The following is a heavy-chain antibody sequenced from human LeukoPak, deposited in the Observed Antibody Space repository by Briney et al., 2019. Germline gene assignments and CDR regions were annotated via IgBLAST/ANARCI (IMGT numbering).Heavy chain of an antibody. CDR1: GYTFTSYY. CDR3: ARDLGVPAAPDYYYYYMDV. J-gene: IGHJ6*03. V-gene: IGHV1-46*01. CDR2: INPSGGST. Sequence: GASVKVSCKASGYTFTSYYMHWVRQAPGQGLEWMGIINPSGGSTSYAQKFQGRVTMTRDTSTSTVYMELSSLRSEDTAAYYCARDLGVPAAPDYYYYYMDVWGKETTVTISS. D-gene: IGHD2-2*01.